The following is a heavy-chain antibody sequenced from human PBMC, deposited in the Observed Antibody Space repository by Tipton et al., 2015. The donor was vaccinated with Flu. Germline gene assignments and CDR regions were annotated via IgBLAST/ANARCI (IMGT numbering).Heavy chain of an antibody. Sequence: SLRLSCTGSGFTFGGYAMNWVRQAPGKGLEWVGFIASKAHGGTTEYAASVKGRFTISRDDSKSIAYLQMNSLKTEDTAVYYCSIAWDISGLWGQGTLGTVSP. CDR3: SIAWDISGL. D-gene: IGHD3-22*01. V-gene: IGHV3-49*04. CDR1: GFTFGGYA. J-gene: IGHJ4*02. CDR2: IASKAHGGTT.